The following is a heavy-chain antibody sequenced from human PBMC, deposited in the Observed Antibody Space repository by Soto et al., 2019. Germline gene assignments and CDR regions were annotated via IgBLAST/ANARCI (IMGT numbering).Heavy chain of an antibody. CDR1: GFTFSNYE. V-gene: IGHV3-64*01. Sequence: EAQLVESGGGLVQPGGSLRLSCAASGFTFSNYEMHWVRQAPGKGLEYVSGISNNGAHTDYAKSVKGRFTISRDNSENTLYPQMGSLRAEDMALYYCARRGYGSRWPNVYMDVWRKGTTVTVSS. CDR3: ARRGYGSRWPNVYMDV. CDR2: ISNNGAHT. D-gene: IGHD6-13*01. J-gene: IGHJ6*03.